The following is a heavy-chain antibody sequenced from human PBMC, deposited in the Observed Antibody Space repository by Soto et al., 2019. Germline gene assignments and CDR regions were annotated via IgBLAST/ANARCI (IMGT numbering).Heavy chain of an antibody. J-gene: IGHJ4*02. CDR2: ITGDGHRT. V-gene: IGHV3-23*01. D-gene: IGHD3-22*01. CDR3: AKRDYYDSATFSPLFES. Sequence: EVQLLESGGGLVQPGGSLRLSCTASGFTFSGYAMSWVRQSPGKELEWVAAITGDGHRTYYADSVEGRFTISRDNSKKPLFLQMNSLRPEDTAIYHCAKRDYYDSATFSPLFESWGQGVLVTVSS. CDR1: GFTFSGYA.